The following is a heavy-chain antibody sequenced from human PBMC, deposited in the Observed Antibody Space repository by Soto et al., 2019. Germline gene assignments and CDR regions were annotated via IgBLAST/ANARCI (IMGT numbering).Heavy chain of an antibody. V-gene: IGHV3-9*01. J-gene: IGHJ4*02. CDR3: ARDRDSSGYYAYFDC. D-gene: IGHD3-22*01. Sequence: GGSLILSCVASGFTFEDYAMHWVRPVPGKGLEWVSGIIWSSGSIGYGDSVKGRFTISRDNSKNTLSLQMHSLRVEDTAVYYCARDRDSSGYYAYFDCWGQGALVTVSS. CDR2: IIWSSGSI. CDR1: GFTFEDYA.